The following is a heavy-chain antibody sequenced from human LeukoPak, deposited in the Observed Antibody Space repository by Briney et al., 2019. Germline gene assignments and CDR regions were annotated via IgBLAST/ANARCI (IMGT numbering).Heavy chain of an antibody. CDR3: ARDADIVVVPAAIGWFDP. V-gene: IGHV4-38-2*02. J-gene: IGHJ5*02. D-gene: IGHD2-2*01. CDR2: MYHSGST. Sequence: SETLSLTCSVSGYSISSAYYWGWIRQPPGKGLEWIGTMYHSGSTNYNPSLKSRVTISVDTSKNQFSLKLSSVTAADTAVYYCARDADIVVVPAAIGWFDPWGQGTLVTVSS. CDR1: GYSISSAYY.